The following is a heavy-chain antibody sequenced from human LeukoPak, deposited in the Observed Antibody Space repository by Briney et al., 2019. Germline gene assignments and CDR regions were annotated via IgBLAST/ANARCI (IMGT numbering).Heavy chain of an antibody. V-gene: IGHV3-53*04. D-gene: IGHD3-3*01. CDR2: IYSGGST. CDR1: GFTVSSNY. J-gene: IGHJ4*02. Sequence: GGSLRLSCAASGFTVSSNYMSWVRQAPGKGLEWVSVIYSGGSTYYADSVKGRFTISRHNSKNTLYLQMNSLRAEDMAVYYCAKGPFFGATPVYFDYWGQGTLVTVSS. CDR3: AKGPFFGATPVYFDY.